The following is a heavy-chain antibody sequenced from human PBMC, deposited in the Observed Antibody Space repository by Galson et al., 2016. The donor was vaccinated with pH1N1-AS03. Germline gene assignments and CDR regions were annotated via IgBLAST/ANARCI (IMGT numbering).Heavy chain of an antibody. J-gene: IGHJ6*02. D-gene: IGHD3-16*01. CDR3: ARDALGGEYGMDV. Sequence: SLRLSCAASGFTFSSYSMNWVRQAPGKGLEWVSYISSSRRTIYYADSVKGRFTISTDNAKHSLYLQMSSLRAEDTAVYYCARDALGGEYGMDVCGQGTTVTVSS. CDR1: GFTFSSYS. CDR2: ISSSRRTI. V-gene: IGHV3-48*01.